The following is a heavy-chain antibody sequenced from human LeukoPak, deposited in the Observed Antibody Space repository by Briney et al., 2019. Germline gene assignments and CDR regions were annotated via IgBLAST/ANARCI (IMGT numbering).Heavy chain of an antibody. D-gene: IGHD4-11*01. CDR1: GYTFTGYY. Sequence: GASVKVSCKASGYTFTGYYMHWVRQAPGQGLEWMGWINPNSGGTNYAQKFQGRVTMTRDTSISTAYMELSRLRSDDKAVYYCARDPDYSKDNWFDPWGQGTLVTVSS. J-gene: IGHJ5*02. CDR2: INPNSGGT. CDR3: ARDPDYSKDNWFDP. V-gene: IGHV1-2*02.